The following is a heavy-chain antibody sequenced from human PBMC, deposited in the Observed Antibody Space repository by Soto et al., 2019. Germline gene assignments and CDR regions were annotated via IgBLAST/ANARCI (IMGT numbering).Heavy chain of an antibody. Sequence: QVQLQQWGAGLLKPSETLSLTCAVYGGSLSGHYWSWIRQPPGKGLEWIGEINHSGSTNYNPSLKSRVTISEDTSKNHFSLKLSSVTAADTAVYYCARGRGYSYGLGYYYYGMDVWGQGTTVTVSS. CDR1: GGSLSGHY. J-gene: IGHJ6*02. D-gene: IGHD5-18*01. V-gene: IGHV4-34*01. CDR2: INHSGST. CDR3: ARGRGYSYGLGYYYYGMDV.